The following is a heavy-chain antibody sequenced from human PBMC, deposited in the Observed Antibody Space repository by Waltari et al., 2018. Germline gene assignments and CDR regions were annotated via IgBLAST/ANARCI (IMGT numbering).Heavy chain of an antibody. Sequence: QVQLVESGGGVVQPGRSLRLSCAASGFTFSSYGMHWVRQAPGKGLEWMGRIIPSFGTANDAQKFQGRVTITADKSTSTAYMELSSLRAEDTAVYYCASTFGGVIVPGYWGQGTLVTVSS. CDR1: GFTFSSYG. J-gene: IGHJ4*02. V-gene: IGHV1-69*06. CDR2: IIPSFGTA. D-gene: IGHD3-16*02. CDR3: ASTFGGVIVPGY.